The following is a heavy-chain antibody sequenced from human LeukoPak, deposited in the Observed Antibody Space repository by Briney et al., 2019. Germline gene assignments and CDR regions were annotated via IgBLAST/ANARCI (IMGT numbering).Heavy chain of an antibody. CDR2: INAGNANT. CDR3: ARSTAAGSWVDY. CDR1: GYTFTSYA. J-gene: IGHJ4*02. D-gene: IGHD1-14*01. V-gene: IGHV1-3*01. Sequence: GASVKVSCKASGYTFTSYAMHWVRQAPGQRLEWMGWINAGNANTKYSQKFQGRVTITRDTSASTAYMELSSLRSEDTAVYYCARSTAAGSWVDYWGQGTLVTVSS.